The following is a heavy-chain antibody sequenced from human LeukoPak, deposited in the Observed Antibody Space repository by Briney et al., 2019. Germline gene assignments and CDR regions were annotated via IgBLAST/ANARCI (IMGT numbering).Heavy chain of an antibody. V-gene: IGHV4-34*01. Sequence: SETLSLTCAVYGVSFSGYYWSWIRQPPGKGLDWIGEINHSGSTNFNPSLLSRVTIAVDTSKNQFSLMLSSVIAADTAVYYCASRNIVVVPAASPWFDPWNQGTLVTVSS. CDR3: ASRNIVVVPAASPWFDP. D-gene: IGHD2-2*01. J-gene: IGHJ5*02. CDR1: GVSFSGYY. CDR2: INHSGST.